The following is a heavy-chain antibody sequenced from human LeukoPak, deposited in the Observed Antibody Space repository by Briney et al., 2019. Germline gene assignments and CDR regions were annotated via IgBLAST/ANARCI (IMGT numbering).Heavy chain of an antibody. Sequence: GGSLRLSCAASGFTFSSYAMSWVRQAPGKGLEWVSAISGSGGSTYYADSVKGRFTISRDNSKNTLYLQMNSLRAEDTAVYYCAKGSSRFPAADYYYYGMDVWGQGTTVTVSS. CDR2: ISGSGGST. D-gene: IGHD2-2*01. CDR1: GFTFSSYA. V-gene: IGHV3-23*01. J-gene: IGHJ6*02. CDR3: AKGSSRFPAADYYYYGMDV.